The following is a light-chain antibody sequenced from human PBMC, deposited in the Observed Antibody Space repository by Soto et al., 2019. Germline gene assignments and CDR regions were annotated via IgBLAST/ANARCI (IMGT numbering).Light chain of an antibody. Sequence: ETVLTQSPGTLSLSPGERANLSCRASQTVSSSYLAWYQQKPGQAPRLLIYGASSRATGIPDRFSGSGSGTDLTLTISRLEPEDFAVYYCQQYCQQYGSSPPSWTFGQGTRVEIK. V-gene: IGKV3-20*01. CDR1: QTVSSSY. J-gene: IGKJ1*01. CDR2: GAS. CDR3: QQYCQQYGSSPPSWT.